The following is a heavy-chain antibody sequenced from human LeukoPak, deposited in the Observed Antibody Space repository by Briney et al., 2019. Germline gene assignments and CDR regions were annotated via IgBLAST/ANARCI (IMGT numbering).Heavy chain of an antibody. CDR1: GFTFSSYE. D-gene: IGHD3-10*02. Sequence: QTGGSLRLSCAASGFTFSSYEIHWVRQAPGKGLEWVSYISSSGSTIKCADSVKGRFTISRGNAKNSLYLQMNSLRAEDTAVYYCAELGITMIGGVWGKGTTVTISS. J-gene: IGHJ6*04. CDR2: ISSSGSTI. V-gene: IGHV3-48*03. CDR3: AELGITMIGGV.